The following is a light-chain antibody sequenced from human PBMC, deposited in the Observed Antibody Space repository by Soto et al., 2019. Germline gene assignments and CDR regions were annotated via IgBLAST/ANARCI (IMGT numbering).Light chain of an antibody. J-gene: IGLJ1*01. CDR3: SSYTSSSTLGYV. CDR1: SSDDGGYNY. V-gene: IGLV2-14*01. CDR2: DVS. Sequence: QSALTQPASGSGSPGQSNPISSTGTSSDDGGYNYVSWYQQHPGKAPKLMIYDVSNRPSGVSNRFSGSKSGNTASLTISGLQAEDEADYYCSSYTSSSTLGYVFGTGTKVTVL.